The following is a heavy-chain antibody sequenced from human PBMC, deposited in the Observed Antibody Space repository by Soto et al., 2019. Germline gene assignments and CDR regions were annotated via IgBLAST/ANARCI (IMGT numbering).Heavy chain of an antibody. CDR2: ISYDGSNK. CDR1: GFTFSSYA. V-gene: IGHV3-30-3*01. Sequence: GGSLRLSCAASGFTFSSYAMHWVRQAPGKGLEWVAVISYDGSNKYYADSVKGRFTISRDNSKNTLYLQMNSLRAEDTAVYYCARGRAGYSYDPGDYWGQGTLVTVSS. D-gene: IGHD5-18*01. CDR3: ARGRAGYSYDPGDY. J-gene: IGHJ4*02.